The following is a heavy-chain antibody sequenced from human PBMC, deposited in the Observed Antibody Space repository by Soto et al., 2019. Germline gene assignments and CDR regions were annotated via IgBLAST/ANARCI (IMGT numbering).Heavy chain of an antibody. CDR2: IIPIFGTA. CDR3: ARDRLVQLWGIHYYYYGMDV. Sequence: VASVKFSCKASGGTFSSYAISWVRQAPGQGLEWMGGIIPIFGTANYAQKFQGRVTITADESTSTAYMELSSLRSEDTAVYYCARDRLVQLWGIHYYYYGMDVWGQGATVTVSS. J-gene: IGHJ6*02. D-gene: IGHD5-18*01. V-gene: IGHV1-69*13. CDR1: GGTFSSYA.